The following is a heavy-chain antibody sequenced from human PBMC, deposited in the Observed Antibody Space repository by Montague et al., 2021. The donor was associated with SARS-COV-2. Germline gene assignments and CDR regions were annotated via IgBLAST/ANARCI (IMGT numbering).Heavy chain of an antibody. J-gene: IGHJ6*02. CDR2: INYSGST. V-gene: IGHV4-59*01. Sequence: SETLSLTCTVSGGSISTYYWNWIRQFPGKELDWIGYINYSGSTNYNPSLQSRVIISVDRSKIQFSLKLNSVTAADTAIYYCARLPYDNSYGMDVWGQGTTVTVSS. D-gene: IGHD3-9*01. CDR1: GGSISTYY. CDR3: ARLPYDNSYGMDV.